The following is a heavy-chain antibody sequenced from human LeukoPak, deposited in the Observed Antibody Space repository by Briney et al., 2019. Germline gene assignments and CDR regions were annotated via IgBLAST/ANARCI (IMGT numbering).Heavy chain of an antibody. D-gene: IGHD4-17*01. J-gene: IGHJ6*02. CDR2: TYPGDSNT. CDR3: ARRYGHGIHV. CDR1: GYSFTNNW. Sequence: GESLKISCKGSGYSFTNNWIGWGRQLPGKGLEWMGITYPGDSNTRYSPSFQGQVTISADKSISSAYLQWSSLKASDTAIYYCARRYGHGIHVWGQGTTVTVSS. V-gene: IGHV5-51*01.